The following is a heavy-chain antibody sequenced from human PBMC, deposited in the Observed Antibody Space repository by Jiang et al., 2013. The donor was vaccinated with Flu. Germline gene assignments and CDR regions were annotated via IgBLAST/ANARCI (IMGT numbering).Heavy chain of an antibody. Sequence: QPREGPSRLSCAASGFTFSSVWHALGPPRRPGKGLEWVAVISYDGSNKYYADSVKGRFTISRDNSKNTLYLQMNSLRAEDTAVYYCAKEVNDLYWGQGTLVTVSS. J-gene: IGHJ4*02. CDR1: GFTFSSVW. V-gene: IGHV3-30*18. CDR3: AKEVNDLY. CDR2: ISYDGSNK. D-gene: IGHD5/OR15-5a*01.